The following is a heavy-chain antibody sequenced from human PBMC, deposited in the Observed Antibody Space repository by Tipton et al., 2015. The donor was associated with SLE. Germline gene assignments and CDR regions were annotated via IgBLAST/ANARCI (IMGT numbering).Heavy chain of an antibody. CDR1: GGIFSKHG. J-gene: IGHJ6*02. CDR3: ARDRQEDGMDV. V-gene: IGHV1-69*01. Sequence: QLVQSGAEVKKPGSSVKVSCKASGGIFSKHGISWVRQAPGQRLEWMGGIIPIFGTANQAKKFQDRVTITADESTSTAYMEMNSLRSEDTAVYYCARDRQEDGMDVWGQGTTVIVS. CDR2: IIPIFGTA.